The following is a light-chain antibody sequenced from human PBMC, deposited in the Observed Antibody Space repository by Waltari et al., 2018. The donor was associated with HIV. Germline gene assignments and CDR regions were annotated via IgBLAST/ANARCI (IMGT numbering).Light chain of an antibody. J-gene: IGLJ2*01. CDR2: DVD. Sequence: SAVPQPASVSGLPGQSLTISCTGGASGFGLYNFVPWYQQHPGKLPRLILYDVDSPASGISDRFSGSKSGHTASLNISGLRAEDEADYYCSSFTADFTLVFGGGTKVTVL. CDR1: ASGFGLYNF. V-gene: IGLV2-14*03. CDR3: SSFTADFTLV.